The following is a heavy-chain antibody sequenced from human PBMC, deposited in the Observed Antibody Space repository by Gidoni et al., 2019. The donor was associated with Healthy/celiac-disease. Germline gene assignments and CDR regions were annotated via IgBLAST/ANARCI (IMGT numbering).Heavy chain of an antibody. Sequence: EVQLVESGGGLVQPGGSLQLSCAASGFTFSGSAMHWVRQASGKGLAWVGRIRRKANSYATAYAASVKGRFTISRDDSKNTAYLQMNSLKTEDTAVYYCTRQDGTVTTAYWGQGTLVTVSS. CDR1: GFTFSGSA. CDR2: IRRKANSYAT. J-gene: IGHJ4*02. V-gene: IGHV3-73*02. D-gene: IGHD4-17*01. CDR3: TRQDGTVTTAY.